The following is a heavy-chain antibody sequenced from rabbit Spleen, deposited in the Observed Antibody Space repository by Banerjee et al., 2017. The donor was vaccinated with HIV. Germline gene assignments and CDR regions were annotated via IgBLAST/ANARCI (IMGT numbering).Heavy chain of an antibody. Sequence: QEQLEESGGDLVKPEGSLTLTCTASGFSFIYSYWICWVRQAPGKGLEWIACIYVGSGGGKKSPSGGKGRFPIPKPSSPRVTLKRASLTVADTATYFCARAGEGGDGSLNLWAPGTLVTVS. V-gene: IGHV1S45*01. CDR2: IYVGSGGGK. CDR1: GFSFIYSYW. CDR3: ARAGEGGDGSLNL. J-gene: IGHJ4*01. D-gene: IGHD5-1*01.